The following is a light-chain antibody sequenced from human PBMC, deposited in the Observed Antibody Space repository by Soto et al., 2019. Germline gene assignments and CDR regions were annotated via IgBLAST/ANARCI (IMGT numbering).Light chain of an antibody. V-gene: IGLV2-23*01. CDR1: SSDVGSYDL. J-gene: IGLJ1*01. CDR3: CSYAGGSTYV. Sequence: QSVLTQPASVSGSPGQSITVSCTGTSSDVGSYDLVSWYQLHPGKAPKLLIYEDSERPSGVSNRFSGSKSGTTASLTISGLQTEDEADYYCCSYAGGSTYVFGTGTKVTVL. CDR2: EDS.